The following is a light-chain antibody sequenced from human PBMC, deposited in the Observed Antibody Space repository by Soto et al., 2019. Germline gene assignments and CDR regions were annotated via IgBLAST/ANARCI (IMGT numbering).Light chain of an antibody. J-gene: IGKJ1*01. CDR2: GAS. Sequence: DTVMTQSPATLSVSPGEKATLACRASESVGSHLAWYQQKPGQAPRLLIYGASTRAPGIPARFSGSGSGTEFTLTISSLQSEDVALYYCQQYDNWPPWTFGQGTKVEI. CDR1: ESVGSH. CDR3: QQYDNWPPWT. V-gene: IGKV3-15*01.